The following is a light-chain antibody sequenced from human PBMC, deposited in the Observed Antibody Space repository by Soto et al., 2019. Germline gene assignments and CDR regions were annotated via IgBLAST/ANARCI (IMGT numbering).Light chain of an antibody. CDR2: DAS. CDR1: QDISNF. J-gene: IGKJ4*01. V-gene: IGKV1-33*01. Sequence: DIQMTQTPSSLSASVGERVTITCQASQDISNFLNWYQQKPGKAPKLLIYDASNLETGVPSRFSGGGSGTACTFTSSSLQPDDIATYYCQQDDNLPPLTVGRGTKVEIK. CDR3: QQDDNLPPLT.